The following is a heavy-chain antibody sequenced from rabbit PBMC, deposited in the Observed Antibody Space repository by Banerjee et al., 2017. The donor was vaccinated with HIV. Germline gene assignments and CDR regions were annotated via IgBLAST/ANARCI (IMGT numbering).Heavy chain of an antibody. J-gene: IGHJ4*01. D-gene: IGHD6-1*01. CDR2: INTISGDT. CDR3: ARGGDYAYGYGGYVYGL. CDR1: GFSFSNGYV. Sequence: QEQLVESGGGLVQPEGSLTLTCTASGFSFSNGYVMCWVRQAPGKGLEWIACINTISGDTVYAPWAKGRFTISKASWTTVTLQMTSLTAADTASYFCARGGDYAYGYGGYVYGLWDPGTLVTVS. V-gene: IGHV1S45*01.